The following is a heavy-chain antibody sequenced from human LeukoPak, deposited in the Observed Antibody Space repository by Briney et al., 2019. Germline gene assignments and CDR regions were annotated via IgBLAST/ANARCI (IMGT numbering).Heavy chain of an antibody. CDR2: ISWNSGSI. D-gene: IGHD3-9*01. Sequence: GGSLRLSCAASGFTFADYAMHWVRQAPGKGLEWVSGISWNSGSIGYADSVKGRFTISRDNAKNSLYLQMNSLRAEDTALYYCAKGGYFDWLQNWFDPWGQGTLVTVSS. CDR3: AKGGYFDWLQNWFDP. J-gene: IGHJ5*02. V-gene: IGHV3-9*01. CDR1: GFTFADYA.